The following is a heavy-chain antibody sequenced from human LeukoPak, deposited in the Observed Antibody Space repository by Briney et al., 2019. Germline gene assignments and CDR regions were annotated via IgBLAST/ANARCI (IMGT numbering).Heavy chain of an antibody. CDR2: IIPIFGTA. V-gene: IGHV1-69*05. D-gene: IGHD6-6*01. CDR3: ARASTATSSSPDYYYYYYMDV. Sequence: GASVKVSCKASGGTFSSYAISWVRQAPGQGLEWMGGIIPIFGTANYAQKFQGRVTITTDESTGTAYMELSSLRSEDTAVYYCARASTATSSSPDYYYYYYMDVWGKGTTVTVSS. J-gene: IGHJ6*03. CDR1: GGTFSSYA.